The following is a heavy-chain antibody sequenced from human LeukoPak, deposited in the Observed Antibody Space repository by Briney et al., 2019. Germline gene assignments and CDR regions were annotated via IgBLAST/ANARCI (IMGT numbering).Heavy chain of an antibody. CDR3: ARVKESSSGWYHYYYMDV. V-gene: IGHV1-18*01. J-gene: IGHJ6*03. Sequence: ASVKVSCKASGYTFTSYGISWVRQAPGQGLEWMGWISAYNGNTNYAQKLQGRVTMTTDTSTSTAYMELRSLRSDDTAVYYCARVKESSSGWYHYYYMDVWGKGTTVTISS. CDR2: ISAYNGNT. D-gene: IGHD6-19*01. CDR1: GYTFTSYG.